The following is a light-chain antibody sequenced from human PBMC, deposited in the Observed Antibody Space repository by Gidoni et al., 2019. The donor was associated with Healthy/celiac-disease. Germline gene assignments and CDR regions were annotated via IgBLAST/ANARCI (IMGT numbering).Light chain of an antibody. J-gene: IGKJ4*01. V-gene: IGKV1-33*01. CDR1: QDISNY. Sequence: DPVCITCKASQDISNYLNWYQQKPGKAPKLLIYDASNLETGVPSRFSGSGSGTDFTFTISSLQPEDIATYYCQQYDNLITFGGXTKVEIK. CDR3: QQYDNLIT. CDR2: DAS.